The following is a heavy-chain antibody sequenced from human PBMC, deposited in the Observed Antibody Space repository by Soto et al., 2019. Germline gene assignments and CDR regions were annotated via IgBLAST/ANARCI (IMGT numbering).Heavy chain of an antibody. Sequence: SETLSLTCTVSGGSISDHYLSLSRQPPGKGLEWIGYGLRHEFVGTNPSLTSRVTISVDTSKKQFSLRLNSVTAADTAVYYCVAGPDHAKSAYWGQGTLVTVSS. CDR3: VAGPDHAKSAY. CDR2: GLRHEFV. V-gene: IGHV4-59*11. J-gene: IGHJ4*01. CDR1: GGSISDHY.